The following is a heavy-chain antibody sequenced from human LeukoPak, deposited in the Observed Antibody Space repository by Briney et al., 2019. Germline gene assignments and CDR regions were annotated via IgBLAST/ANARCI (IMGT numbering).Heavy chain of an antibody. Sequence: SETLSLTYAVSGYSISSGYYWGWIRQPPGKGLEWIGSIYHSGSTYYNPSLKSRVTISVDTSKNQFSLKLSSVTAADTAVYYCARLSVYHYSGSYLIRGWFDPWGQGTLVTVSS. CDR2: IYHSGST. J-gene: IGHJ5*02. CDR1: GYSISSGYY. CDR3: ARLSVYHYSGSYLIRGWFDP. V-gene: IGHV4-38-2*01. D-gene: IGHD3-10*01.